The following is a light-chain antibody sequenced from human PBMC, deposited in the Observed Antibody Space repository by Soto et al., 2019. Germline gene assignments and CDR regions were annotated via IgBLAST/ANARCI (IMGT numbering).Light chain of an antibody. CDR3: QQYGSSPP. CDR2: GAS. V-gene: IGKV3-20*01. CDR1: QSVSSSY. Sequence: EIVLTQSPGTLSLSPGERATLSCRASQSVSSSYLAWYQQKPGQAPRLRIYGASSRATGIPDRFSGSGSGTALTLTISRLEPDDLAVYYWQQYGSSPPFGQGTKVEIK. J-gene: IGKJ1*01.